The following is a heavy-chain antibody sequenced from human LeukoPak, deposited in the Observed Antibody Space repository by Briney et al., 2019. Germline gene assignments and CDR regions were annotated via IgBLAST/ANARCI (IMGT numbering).Heavy chain of an antibody. J-gene: IGHJ4*02. CDR1: GFNFNNYA. CDR3: ARDTDSSGYYPRGIDY. Sequence: GGSLRLSCAASGFNFNNYAMTWVRQAPGKGLEWVSSSSSSSSYIYYADSVKGRFTISRDNAKNSLYLQMNSLRAEDTAVYYCARDTDSSGYYPRGIDYWGQGTLVTVSS. CDR2: SSSSSSYI. D-gene: IGHD3-22*01. V-gene: IGHV3-21*01.